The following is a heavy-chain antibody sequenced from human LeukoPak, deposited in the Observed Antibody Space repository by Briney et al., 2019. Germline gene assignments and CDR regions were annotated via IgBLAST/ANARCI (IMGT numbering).Heavy chain of an antibody. CDR1: GYIFTSNY. J-gene: IGHJ4*02. CDR3: ARDREGFDY. CDR2: IYPRDGST. Sequence: GASVKVSCKASGYIFTSNYIHWVRQAPGQGLEWMGMIYPRDGSTSYAQRFQDRVTVTRDTSTSTVHMELSGLRSEGTAVYYCARDREGFDYWGQGTQVTVSS. V-gene: IGHV1-46*01.